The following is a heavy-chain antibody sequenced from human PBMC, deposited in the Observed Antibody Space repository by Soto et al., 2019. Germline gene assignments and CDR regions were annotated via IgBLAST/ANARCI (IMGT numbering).Heavy chain of an antibody. Sequence: QVHLQESGPGLVKPAQTLSLTCTVSGGSISSGGYYWIWIRQHPGKGLEWSGYIYYSGSTYYKPSLKMRVTISVDTSKNQFSLKLSSVTAADTAVYYCARVGGINWFDPWGQGTLVTVSS. J-gene: IGHJ5*02. CDR2: IYYSGST. D-gene: IGHD1-20*01. CDR1: GGSISSGGYY. CDR3: ARVGGINWFDP. V-gene: IGHV4-31*03.